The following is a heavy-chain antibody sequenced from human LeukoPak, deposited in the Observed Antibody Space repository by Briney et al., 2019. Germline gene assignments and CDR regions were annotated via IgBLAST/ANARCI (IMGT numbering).Heavy chain of an antibody. CDR1: GYTFTGYY. V-gene: IGHV1-2*02. D-gene: IGHD3-22*01. Sequence: ASVKVSCKASGYTFTGYYMHWVRQAPGQGLEWMGWINPNSGDTNYAQKFQGRVAMTRDTSISTAYMELSRLTSDDTAMYYCARDRTSGYNWFDPWGQGTLVTVSS. J-gene: IGHJ5*02. CDR3: ARDRTSGYNWFDP. CDR2: INPNSGDT.